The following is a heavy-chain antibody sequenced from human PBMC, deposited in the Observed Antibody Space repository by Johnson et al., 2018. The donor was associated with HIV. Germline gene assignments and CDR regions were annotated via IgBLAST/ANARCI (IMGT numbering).Heavy chain of an antibody. D-gene: IGHD3-16*01. J-gene: IGHJ3*02. V-gene: IGHV3-64*01. CDR2: ISSNGGRT. Sequence: VQLVESGGGLVQPGGSLRLSCAASGFTFSEFAMYWVRQAPGKGLEYVSAISSNGGRTYYANSVKGRFTISRDNSKNTLYLQMGSLRAEDMAVYYCAGGHPLDAFDIWGQGTMVTVSS. CDR1: GFTFSEFA. CDR3: AGGHPLDAFDI.